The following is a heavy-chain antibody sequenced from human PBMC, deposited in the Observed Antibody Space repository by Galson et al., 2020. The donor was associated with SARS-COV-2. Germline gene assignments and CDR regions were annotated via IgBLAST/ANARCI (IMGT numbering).Heavy chain of an antibody. Sequence: GGSLRLSCAASGFTFSSYSMNWVRQAPGKGLEWVSYISSSSSTIYYADSVKGRFTISRDNAKNSLYLQMNSLRAEDTAVYYCARDSTGWVGATSGWFDPWGQGTLVTVSS. CDR2: ISSSSSTI. CDR1: GFTFSSYS. J-gene: IGHJ5*02. V-gene: IGHV3-48*01. D-gene: IGHD1-26*01. CDR3: ARDSTGWVGATSGWFDP.